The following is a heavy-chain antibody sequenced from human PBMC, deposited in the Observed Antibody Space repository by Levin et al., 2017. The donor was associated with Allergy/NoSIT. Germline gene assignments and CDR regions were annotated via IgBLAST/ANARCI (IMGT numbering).Heavy chain of an antibody. Sequence: GESLKISCAASGFTFSSHWMSWVRQAPGKGLEWVANIKQDGREKYYVDSVTGRFTISRDNDKNLLYLQMNSLRGEDTAVYYCARDAVVPSIVYDCWGQGTLVTVSS. J-gene: IGHJ4*02. CDR2: IKQDGREK. V-gene: IGHV3-7*01. CDR3: ARDAVVPSIVYDC. D-gene: IGHD5-12*01. CDR1: GFTFSSHW.